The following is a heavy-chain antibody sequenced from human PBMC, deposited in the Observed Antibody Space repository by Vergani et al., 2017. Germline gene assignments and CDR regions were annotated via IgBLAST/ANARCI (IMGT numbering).Heavy chain of an antibody. J-gene: IGHJ4*02. D-gene: IGHD1/OR15-1a*01. CDR3: ARVSLREQGIDY. V-gene: IGHV3-21*01. Sequence: EVQLVESGGGLVKPGGSLRLSCAASGFTFSSYSMNWVRQAPGEGLEWVSSISSSSSYIYYADSVKGRFTISRDNAKNSLYLQMNSLRAEDTAVYYCARVSLREQGIDYWGQGTLVTVSS. CDR1: GFTFSSYS. CDR2: ISSSSSYI.